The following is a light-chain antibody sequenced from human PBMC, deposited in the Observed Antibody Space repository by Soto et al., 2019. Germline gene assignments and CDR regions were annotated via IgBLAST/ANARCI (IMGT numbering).Light chain of an antibody. CDR2: GAS. V-gene: IGKV3-15*01. CDR1: QSVSSN. Sequence: EIVMTQSPATLSVSPGERATLSCRASQSVSSNLAWYQQKPGQAPRLLIYGASTRATGIPARFSDSGSGTEFTLTISSLQSEDFAVYYCQQYNNWPPRVTFGQGTRLEIK. CDR3: QQYNNWPPRVT. J-gene: IGKJ5*01.